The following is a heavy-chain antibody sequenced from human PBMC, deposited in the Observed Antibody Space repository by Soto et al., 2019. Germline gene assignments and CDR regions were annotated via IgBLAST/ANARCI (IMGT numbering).Heavy chain of an antibody. CDR3: ARDHPISDCSGGSCRDWFDP. V-gene: IGHV4-31*03. D-gene: IGHD2-15*01. CDR2: IYYSGST. J-gene: IGHJ5*02. CDR1: GGSISSGGYY. Sequence: PSETLSLTCTVSGGSISSGGYYWSWIRQHPGKGLEWIGYIYYSGSTYYNPSLKSRVTISVDTSKNQFSLKLSSVTAADTAVYYCARDHPISDCSGGSCRDWFDPWGQGTLVTVSS.